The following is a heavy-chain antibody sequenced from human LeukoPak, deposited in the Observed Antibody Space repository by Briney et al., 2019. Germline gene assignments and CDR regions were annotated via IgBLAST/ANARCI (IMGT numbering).Heavy chain of an antibody. CDR2: IYYSGST. Sequence: SETLSLTCTVSGGSVSSGAYYWSWIRQPPGKGLEWIGYIYYSGSTNYNPSLKSRVTISVDTSKNQFSLKLSSVTAADTAVYYCARVSDYYYYGMDVWGQGTTVTVSS. V-gene: IGHV4-61*08. J-gene: IGHJ6*02. CDR3: ARVSDYYYYGMDV. CDR1: GGSVSSGAYY.